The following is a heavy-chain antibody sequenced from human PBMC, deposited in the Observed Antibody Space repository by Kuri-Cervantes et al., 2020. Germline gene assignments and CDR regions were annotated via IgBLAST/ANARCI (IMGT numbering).Heavy chain of an antibody. V-gene: IGHV3-74*01. Sequence: GGSLRLSCAASGFTFSSYWMHWVRQAPGKGLVWVSRINSDGSSTSYADSVKGRFTISRDNAKNTLYLQMNSLRAEDTAVYYCARDRGEFLEWFPPIIDAFDIWGQGTMVTVSS. D-gene: IGHD3-3*01. J-gene: IGHJ3*02. CDR1: GFTFSSYW. CDR3: ARDRGEFLEWFPPIIDAFDI. CDR2: INSDGSST.